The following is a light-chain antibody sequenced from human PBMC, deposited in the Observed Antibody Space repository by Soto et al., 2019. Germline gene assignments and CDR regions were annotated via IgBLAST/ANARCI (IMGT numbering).Light chain of an antibody. Sequence: QSVLTQAPSVSGAPGQRVTISCTGSSSNIGAGFDVHWYQQLPGTAPKLLIYGNSNRPSGVPDRFSGSKSGTSASLAITGLLAEDEADYYCQSYDSSLVFGGGTKVIVL. CDR3: QSYDSSLV. CDR2: GNS. J-gene: IGLJ2*01. CDR1: SSNIGAGFD. V-gene: IGLV1-40*01.